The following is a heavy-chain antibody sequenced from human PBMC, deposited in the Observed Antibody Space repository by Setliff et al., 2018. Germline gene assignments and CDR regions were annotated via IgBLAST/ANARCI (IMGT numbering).Heavy chain of an antibody. CDR1: GYTFTSYA. J-gene: IGHJ6*03. D-gene: IGHD4-17*01. V-gene: IGHV1-3*01. CDR3: ARGATVIIYYYMDV. CDR2: INAGNGNT. Sequence: ASVKVSCKASGYTFTSYAMHWVRQAPGQRLEWMGWINAGNGNTKYSQKFQGRVTITRDTSASTAYMELSSLRSEDTAVYYCARGATVIIYYYMDVWGKGTTVTVSS.